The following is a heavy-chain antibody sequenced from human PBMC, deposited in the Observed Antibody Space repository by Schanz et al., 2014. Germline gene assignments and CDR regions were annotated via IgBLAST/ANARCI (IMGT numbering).Heavy chain of an antibody. CDR1: GFTFSSYG. V-gene: IGHV3-33*01. D-gene: IGHD2-8*01. CDR3: ASLYDREYFDY. CDR2: VCYDGSKK. Sequence: QVQLVESGGGVVQPGGSLRLSCAASGFTFSSYGMHWVRQVPGKGLEWVAVVCYDGSKKYYADSVKGRFTTSRDNSKNTMYLQMNSLRAEDTAVYYCASLYDREYFDYWGQGTLVTVSS. J-gene: IGHJ4*02.